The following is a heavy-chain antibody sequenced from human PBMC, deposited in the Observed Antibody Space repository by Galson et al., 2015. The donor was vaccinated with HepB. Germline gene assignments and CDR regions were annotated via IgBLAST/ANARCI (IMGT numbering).Heavy chain of an antibody. CDR1: GFTFSSYT. J-gene: IGHJ3*01. CDR3: AKTDSIYIRRPFDL. D-gene: IGHD3-22*01. Sequence: SLRLSCAASGFTFSSYTMGWVRQAPGKGLEWVSGIKGGGDTYYADSVKGRFSISRDNSKNTLYLRMNSLRAEDTAVYHCAKTDSIYIRRPFDLWGQGTMVTVSS. V-gene: IGHV3-23*01. CDR2: IKGGGDT.